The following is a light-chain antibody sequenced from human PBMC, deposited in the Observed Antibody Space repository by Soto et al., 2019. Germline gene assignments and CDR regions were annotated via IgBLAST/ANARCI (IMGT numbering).Light chain of an antibody. J-gene: IGKJ2*01. CDR2: DAS. V-gene: IGKV3-11*01. CDR1: QSVSSY. CDR3: QQRGT. Sequence: EIVLTQSPATLSLSPGERATLSCRASQSVSSYLAWYQQKPGQAPRLLIYDASNRATGIPARFSGSGSGTDFTLTISSLEPEDFAVCYCQQRGTFGQGTKLEIK.